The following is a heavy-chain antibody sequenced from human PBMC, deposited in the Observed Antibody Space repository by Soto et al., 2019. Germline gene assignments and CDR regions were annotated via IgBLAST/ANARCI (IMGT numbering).Heavy chain of an antibody. Sequence: QVQLVQSGAEVKKPGASVKVSCKASGYTFTSYDINWVRQATGQGLEWMGWMNPNSGNTGYAQKFQDRVTMTRTTSISTAYMELSSLRSEDTAVYYCASSATYGDYAFDIWGQGTMVTVSS. CDR2: MNPNSGNT. CDR3: ASSATYGDYAFDI. D-gene: IGHD4-17*01. V-gene: IGHV1-8*01. CDR1: GYTFTSYD. J-gene: IGHJ3*02.